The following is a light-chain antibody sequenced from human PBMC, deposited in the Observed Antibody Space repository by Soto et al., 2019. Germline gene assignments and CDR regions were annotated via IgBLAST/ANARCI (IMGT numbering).Light chain of an antibody. Sequence: AIRMTQSPSSLSASAGDRVAIACRASQDVGRYLAWYQQKPGQAPKLLIYGASTLQSGVPSRFNGGGFGTDFTLTFICLHSEDFATYYCQHYKNYPWTFGQGTKVDIK. J-gene: IGKJ1*01. CDR3: QHYKNYPWT. CDR1: QDVGRY. CDR2: GAS. V-gene: IGKV1-8*01.